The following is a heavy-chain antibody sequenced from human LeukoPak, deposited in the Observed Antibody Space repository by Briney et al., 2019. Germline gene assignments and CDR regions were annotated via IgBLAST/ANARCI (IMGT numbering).Heavy chain of an antibody. V-gene: IGHV5-51*01. D-gene: IGHD3-9*01. Sequence: GESLKISCKASGYSFTSYLIAWVRQMPGKGLEWMGIIYPGDSDTRYSPSFQGQVTISADKSISTAYLQWSSLKASDTAMYYCASDILTGPTYDYYGMDVWGQGTTVTVSS. CDR1: GYSFTSYL. CDR3: ASDILTGPTYDYYGMDV. CDR2: IYPGDSDT. J-gene: IGHJ6*02.